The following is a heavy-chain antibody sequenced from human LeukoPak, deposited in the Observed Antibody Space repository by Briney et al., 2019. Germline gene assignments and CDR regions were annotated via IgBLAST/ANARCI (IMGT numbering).Heavy chain of an antibody. CDR1: GYTFTGYY. Sequence: ASVKVSCKASGYTFTGYYMHWVRQAPGQGLEWMGWINPNSGGTNYAQKFQGRVTMTRDTSISTAYIELSSLRSDDTAVYYCARDQHSSGYYYFDYWGQGTLVTVSS. J-gene: IGHJ4*02. CDR3: ARDQHSSGYYYFDY. V-gene: IGHV1-2*02. D-gene: IGHD3-22*01. CDR2: INPNSGGT.